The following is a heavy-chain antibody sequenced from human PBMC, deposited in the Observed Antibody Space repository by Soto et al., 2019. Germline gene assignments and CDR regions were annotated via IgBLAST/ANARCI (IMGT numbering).Heavy chain of an antibody. CDR1: GGSISSGGYY. CDR2: IYYSGTT. CDR3: ARCSLVVVPAPGFDP. D-gene: IGHD2-2*01. Sequence: SETLSLTCTVSGGSISSGGYYWSWIRQHPGKGREWIGYIYYSGTTYYNPSLKSRVTISVDTSKNQFSLKLSSVSAADTALYYCARCSLVVVPAPGFDPWGRGTLVTVSS. V-gene: IGHV4-31*03. J-gene: IGHJ5*02.